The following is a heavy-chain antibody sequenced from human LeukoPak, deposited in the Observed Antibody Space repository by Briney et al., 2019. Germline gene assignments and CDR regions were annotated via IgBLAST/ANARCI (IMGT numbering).Heavy chain of an antibody. J-gene: IGHJ4*02. CDR2: INHSGST. V-gene: IGHV4-34*01. Sequence: PSETLSLTCAVYGGSFSGYYWSWIRQPPGKGLEWIGEINHSGSTNYNPSLKSRVTISVDTSKNQFSLKLSSVTAADTAVYYCARGFSRLIDYWGQGTLVTVPS. D-gene: IGHD3-3*01. CDR3: ARGFSRLIDY. CDR1: GGSFSGYY.